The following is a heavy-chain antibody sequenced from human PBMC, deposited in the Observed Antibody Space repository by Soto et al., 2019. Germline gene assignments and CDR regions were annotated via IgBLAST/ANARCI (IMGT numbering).Heavy chain of an antibody. Sequence: GSGPTLVNPTQTLTLTCTFSGFSLSTSGVGVGWIRQPPGKALEWLALIYWDDDKRYSPSLKSRLTITKDTSKNQVVLTMTNMDPVDTATYYCAHRPLYYDFWSGYKPNNWFDPWGQGTLVTVSS. V-gene: IGHV2-5*02. CDR2: IYWDDDK. D-gene: IGHD3-3*01. J-gene: IGHJ5*02. CDR3: AHRPLYYDFWSGYKPNNWFDP. CDR1: GFSLSTSGVG.